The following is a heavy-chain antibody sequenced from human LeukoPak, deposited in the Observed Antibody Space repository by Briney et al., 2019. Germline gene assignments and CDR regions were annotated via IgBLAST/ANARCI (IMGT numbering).Heavy chain of an antibody. D-gene: IGHD3-3*01. J-gene: IGHJ3*02. CDR3: ARVGVVIPKGDAFDT. V-gene: IGHV3-48*01. CDR2: ISSSSSTI. CDR1: GFTFSIYS. Sequence: PGGSLRLSCAASGFTFSIYSMNWVRQAPGKGLEWLSYISSSSSTINYADSVKGRFTISRDNAKNSLYLQMNSLRAEDTAVYYCARVGVVIPKGDAFDTWGQGTMVTVSS.